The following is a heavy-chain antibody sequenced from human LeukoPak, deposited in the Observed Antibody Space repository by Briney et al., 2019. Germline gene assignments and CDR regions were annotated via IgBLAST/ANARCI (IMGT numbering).Heavy chain of an antibody. CDR1: GFTFSDYY. J-gene: IGHJ6*02. Sequence: GGSLRLSCAASGFTFSDYYMSWIRRAPGKGLEWVSYISSSGSTIYYADSVKGRFTISRDNAKNSLYLQMNSLRAEDTAVYYCARPLWNYYGSGDRRDYGMDVWGQGTTVTVSS. D-gene: IGHD3-10*01. CDR2: ISSSGSTI. CDR3: ARPLWNYYGSGDRRDYGMDV. V-gene: IGHV3-11*01.